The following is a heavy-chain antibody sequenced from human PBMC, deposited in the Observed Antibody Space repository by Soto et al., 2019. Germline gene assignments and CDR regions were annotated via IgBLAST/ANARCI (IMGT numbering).Heavy chain of an antibody. CDR3: ARGITILGVVPLTNNWFDP. D-gene: IGHD3-3*01. Sequence: SETLSLTCTVSGGSISSYYWSWIRQPPGKGLEWIGYIYCSGSTNYNPSLKSRVTISVDTSKNQFSLKLSSVTAADTAVYYCARGITILGVVPLTNNWFDPWGQGTLVTVSS. J-gene: IGHJ5*02. V-gene: IGHV4-59*01. CDR2: IYCSGST. CDR1: GGSISSYY.